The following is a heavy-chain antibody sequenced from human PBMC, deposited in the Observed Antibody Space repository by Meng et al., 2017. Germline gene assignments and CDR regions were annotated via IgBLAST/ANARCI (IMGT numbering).Heavy chain of an antibody. CDR2: INHSGST. CDR1: GGSFSGYY. Sequence: VQLQQWGAGWLKPSETLSLTCAVYGGSFSGYYWSWIRQPPGKGLEWIGEINHSGSTNYNPSLKSRVTISVDTSKNQFSLKLSSVTAADTAVYYCARGRYFDWLSYRYYFDYWGQGTLVTV. CDR3: ARGRYFDWLSYRYYFDY. V-gene: IGHV4-34*01. J-gene: IGHJ4*02. D-gene: IGHD3-9*01.